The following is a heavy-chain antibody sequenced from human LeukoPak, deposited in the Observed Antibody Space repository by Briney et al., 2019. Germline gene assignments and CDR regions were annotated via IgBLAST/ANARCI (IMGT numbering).Heavy chain of an antibody. V-gene: IGHV1-3*01. J-gene: IGHJ4*02. D-gene: IGHD6-19*01. CDR3: ARAAVAGDFDY. CDR2: INAGNGNT. Sequence: ASVKVSCKASGYTFTSYAMHWARQAPGQRLEWMGWINAGNGNTKYSQKFQGRVTITRDTSASTAYMELSSLRSEDTAVYYCARAAVAGDFDYWGQGTLVTVSS. CDR1: GYTFTSYA.